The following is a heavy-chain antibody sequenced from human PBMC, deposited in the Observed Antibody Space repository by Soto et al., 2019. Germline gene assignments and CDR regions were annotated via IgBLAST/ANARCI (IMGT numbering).Heavy chain of an antibody. CDR3: SKDHLYSGWTSGGYFDY. V-gene: IGHV3-23*01. Sequence: EVQLLESGGGLVQPGGSLRLSCEASGFTFSSYARSWVRQAPGTGLEWVSVISGSVGTTYYADSVKGRFTISRDNSKNTLYLQMNTLRAEHTAVYYCSKDHLYSGWTSGGYFDYWGQGALVTVSS. D-gene: IGHD6-19*01. J-gene: IGHJ4*02. CDR2: ISGSVGTT. CDR1: GFTFSSYA.